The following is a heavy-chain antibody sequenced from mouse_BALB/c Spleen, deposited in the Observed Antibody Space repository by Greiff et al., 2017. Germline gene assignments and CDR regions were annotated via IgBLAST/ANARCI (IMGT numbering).Heavy chain of an antibody. CDR2: IRNKANGYTT. CDR1: GFTFTAYY. V-gene: IGHV7-3*02. Sequence: EVHLVESGGGLVQPGGSLRLSCATSGFTFTAYYMCWVRQPPGKALEWLGFIRNKANGYTTEYSASVMGRFTISSDNSQSIHYLQMNTLRAEDSATYYYARDTVYDGYYEDFDDWGAGTTVTVSS. J-gene: IGHJ1*01. D-gene: IGHD2-3*01. CDR3: ARDTVYDGYYEDFDD.